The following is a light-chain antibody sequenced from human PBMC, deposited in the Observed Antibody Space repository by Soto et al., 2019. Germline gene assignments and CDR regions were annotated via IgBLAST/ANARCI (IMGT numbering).Light chain of an antibody. CDR2: DVI. V-gene: IGLV2-11*01. CDR3: CSYAGSYTHV. CDR1: SSDVGRYNF. J-gene: IGLJ1*01. Sequence: QSVLTQPRSVSGSPGQSVTISCTGTSSDVGRYNFVSWYQQHPDKAPKLMIYDVIKRPSGVPDRFSGSKSGNTASLTIYGLQAEDEADYHCCSYAGSYTHVFGTGTKVTLL.